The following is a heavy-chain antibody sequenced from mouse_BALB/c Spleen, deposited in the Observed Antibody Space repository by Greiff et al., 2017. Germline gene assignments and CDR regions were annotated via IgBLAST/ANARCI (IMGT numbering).Heavy chain of an antibody. V-gene: IGHV14-1*02. CDR3: ARDGKGGAY. J-gene: IGHJ3*01. CDR1: GFNIKDYF. D-gene: IGHD2-1*01. Sequence: EVQLQQSGAELVRPGALVKLSCKASGFNIKDYFMHWVKQRPEQGLEWIGWFDPENGNTIYDPKFQGKASITADTSSNTAYLQLSSLTSEDTAVYYCARDGKGGAYWGQGTLVTVSA. CDR2: FDPENGNT.